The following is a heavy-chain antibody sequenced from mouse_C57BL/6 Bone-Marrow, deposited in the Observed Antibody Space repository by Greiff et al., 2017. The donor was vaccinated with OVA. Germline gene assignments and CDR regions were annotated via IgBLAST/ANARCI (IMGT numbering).Heavy chain of an antibody. CDR2: IWSGGST. J-gene: IGHJ3*01. CDR3: ARIYWDGAY. Sequence: VKLMESGPGLVQPSQSLSITCTVSGFSLTSYGVHWVRQSPGKGLEWLGVIWSGGSTDYNAAFISRLSISKDNSKSQVFFKMNSLQADDTAIYYCARIYWDGAYWGQGTLVTVSA. V-gene: IGHV2-2*01. CDR1: GFSLTSYG. D-gene: IGHD4-1*01.